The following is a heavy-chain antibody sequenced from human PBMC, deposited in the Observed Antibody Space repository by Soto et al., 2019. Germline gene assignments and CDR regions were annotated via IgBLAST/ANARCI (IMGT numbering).Heavy chain of an antibody. Sequence: ASVKVSCKASGYTFTSYYMHWVRPAPGQGLESMGIINPSGGSTSYAQKFQGRVTMTRDTSTSTVYMELSSLRSEDTAVYYCARDYYYDSSDYYFTGYWGQGTLVTVSS. CDR3: ARDYYYDSSDYYFTGY. D-gene: IGHD3-22*01. J-gene: IGHJ4*02. CDR2: INPSGGST. CDR1: GYTFTSYY. V-gene: IGHV1-46*01.